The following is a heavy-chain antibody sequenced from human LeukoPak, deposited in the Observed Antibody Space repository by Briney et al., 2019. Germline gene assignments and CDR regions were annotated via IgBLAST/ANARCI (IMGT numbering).Heavy chain of an antibody. D-gene: IGHD2-2*01. V-gene: IGHV4-38-2*01. CDR3: ARISDCSSSSCPYYYYMDV. CDR2: IYHSGST. CDR1: GYSISSGYY. J-gene: IGHJ6*03. Sequence: SETLSLTCAVSGYSISSGYYWGWIRQPPGKGLEWIGSIYHSGSTYYNPSLKSRVTISVDTSKNQFSLKLSSVTAADTAVYYCARISDCSSSSCPYYYYMDVWGKGTTVTVSS.